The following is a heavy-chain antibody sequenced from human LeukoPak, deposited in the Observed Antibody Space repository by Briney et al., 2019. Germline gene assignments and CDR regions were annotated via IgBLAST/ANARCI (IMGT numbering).Heavy chain of an antibody. CDR2: ISGSGGST. CDR1: GFTFSSYA. CDR3: AKDLKGRLTMIAVVIRYYYYGMDV. V-gene: IGHV3-23*01. D-gene: IGHD3-22*01. J-gene: IGHJ6*02. Sequence: GGSLRLSCAASGFTFSSYAMSWVRQAPGKGLEWVSAISGSGGSTYYADSVKGRFTISRDNSKNTLYLQMNSLRAEDTAVYYCAKDLKGRLTMIAVVIRYYYYGMDVWGQGTTVTVSS.